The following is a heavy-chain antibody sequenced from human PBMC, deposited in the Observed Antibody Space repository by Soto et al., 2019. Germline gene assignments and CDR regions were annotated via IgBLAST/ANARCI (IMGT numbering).Heavy chain of an antibody. CDR2: INHSGTT. CDR1: GGSFSGYY. V-gene: IGHV4-34*01. Sequence: SETLSLTCTVSGGSFSGYYWSWIRQPPGKGLEWIGEINHSGTTNYNPSLKSRVTISVDTSKNQFSLKLSSVTAADTAVYYCARRAGYYDFWSGSPDDYWGQKTLVTVSS. CDR3: ARRAGYYDFWSGSPDDY. D-gene: IGHD3-3*01. J-gene: IGHJ4*02.